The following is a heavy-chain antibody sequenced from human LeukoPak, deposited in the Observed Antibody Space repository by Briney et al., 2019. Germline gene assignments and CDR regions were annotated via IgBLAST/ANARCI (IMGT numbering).Heavy chain of an antibody. D-gene: IGHD3-10*01. J-gene: IGHJ4*02. CDR2: ISSTSAYI. CDR1: GFALKSYS. Sequence: GGSLRLSCAGSGFALKSYSLSWVRQAPGKGLEWVSSISSTSAYIYYADSVKGRFTISRDNAKNSLYLQMNSLRAEGTAVYYCARDGLYYYGSGSTADYWGQGTLVTVSS. V-gene: IGHV3-21*01. CDR3: ARDGLYYYGSGSTADY.